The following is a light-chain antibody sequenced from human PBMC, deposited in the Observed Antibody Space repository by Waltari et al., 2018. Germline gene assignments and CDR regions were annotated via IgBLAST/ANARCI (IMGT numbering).Light chain of an antibody. CDR2: VAS. CDR1: QSLLNSNVSNY. CDR3: MQALQTPYT. Sequence: DIVMTQSPLSLSVIPGEPASISCRSSQSLLNSNVSNYLDWYLQRPGQSPQLLIYVASNRASGVPDRFSASGSGTDFTLEISRVEAEDVGVYFCMQALQTPYTFGRGTRLEIK. J-gene: IGKJ2*01. V-gene: IGKV2-28*01.